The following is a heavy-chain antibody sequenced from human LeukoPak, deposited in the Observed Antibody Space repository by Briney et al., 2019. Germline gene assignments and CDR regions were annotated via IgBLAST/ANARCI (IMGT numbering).Heavy chain of an antibody. J-gene: IGHJ4*02. D-gene: IGHD1-26*01. CDR1: GLTFSSYA. CDR3: ARGVRIVGATRLDY. V-gene: IGHV3-30-3*01. Sequence: GGSLRLSCAASGLTFSSYAMHWVRQAPGKGLEWVAVISYDGSNKYYADSVKGRFTISRDNSKNTLYLQMNSLRAEDTAVYYCARGVRIVGATRLDYWGQGTLVTVSS. CDR2: ISYDGSNK.